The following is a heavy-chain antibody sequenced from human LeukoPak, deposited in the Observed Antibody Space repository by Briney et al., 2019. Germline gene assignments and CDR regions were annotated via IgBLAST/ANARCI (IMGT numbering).Heavy chain of an antibody. CDR3: ARGCCSGSYSFDY. CDR1: GYTFTDYY. J-gene: IGHJ4*02. Sequence: ASVKVSCKASGYTFTDYYMHWVRQAPGQGFEWMGWINPNDGDTNYAQKFQGRVTMTRDTSISTAHMEVSRLRSDDTAVYYCARGCCSGSYSFDYWGQGTLVTVSS. D-gene: IGHD3-10*02. CDR2: INPNDGDT. V-gene: IGHV1-2*02.